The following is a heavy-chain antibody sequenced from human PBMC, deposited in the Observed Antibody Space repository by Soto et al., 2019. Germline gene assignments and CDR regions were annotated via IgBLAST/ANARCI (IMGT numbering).Heavy chain of an antibody. CDR2: IKEDGSEK. CDR1: ELAFSRYW. V-gene: IGHV3-7*01. CDR3: ARGHR. Sequence: EVQLVESGGGLVQPGGSLRLSCAASELAFSRYWMSWVRQAPGRGLEWVANIKEDGSEKYYVDSVKGRFSISRDNAKNSLYLQMNSLRAEDTAXYYCARGHRWGQGTLVTVSS. J-gene: IGHJ4*02.